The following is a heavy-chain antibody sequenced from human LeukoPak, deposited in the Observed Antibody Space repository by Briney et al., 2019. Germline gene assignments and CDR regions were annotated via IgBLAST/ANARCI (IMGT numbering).Heavy chain of an antibody. CDR3: ARGGYSYVDY. Sequence: SETLSLTCTVSGGSISSYYSSWSRQPPRNGLEWSGEINHRGSTNYNPSLKSRVTISVDTSKNQFALKLSSVTAADTAVYYCARGGYSYVDYWGQGTLVTVSS. V-gene: IGHV4-34*01. CDR1: GGSISSYY. J-gene: IGHJ4*02. D-gene: IGHD5-18*01. CDR2: INHRGST.